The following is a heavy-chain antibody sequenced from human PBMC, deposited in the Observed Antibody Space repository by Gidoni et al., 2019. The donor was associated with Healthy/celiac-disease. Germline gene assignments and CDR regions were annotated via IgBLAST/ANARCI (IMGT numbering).Heavy chain of an antibody. D-gene: IGHD6-19*01. V-gene: IGHV3-30-3*01. Sequence: QVQLVESGGGGVQPGRSLRLSCAASGSTFSSYAMHWVRQAPGKGLEWVAVISYDGSNKYYADSVKGRFTISRDNSKNTLYLQMNSLRAEDTAVYYCARGAYSSGWYPGYFDYWGQGTLVTVSS. CDR2: ISYDGSNK. J-gene: IGHJ4*02. CDR3: ARGAYSSGWYPGYFDY. CDR1: GSTFSSYA.